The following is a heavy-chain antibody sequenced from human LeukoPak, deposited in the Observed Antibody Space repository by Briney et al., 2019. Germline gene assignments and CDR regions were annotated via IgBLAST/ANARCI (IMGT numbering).Heavy chain of an antibody. CDR2: IIPILGIA. J-gene: IGHJ6*02. Sequence: GASVKVSCKASGGTFSSYAISWVRQAPGQGLEWMGRIIPILGIANYAQKFQGRVTITADKSTSTAYMELSSLRSEDTAVYYCARFYGDYAYYYGMDVWGQGTTVTVSS. V-gene: IGHV1-69*04. D-gene: IGHD4-17*01. CDR1: GGTFSSYA. CDR3: ARFYGDYAYYYGMDV.